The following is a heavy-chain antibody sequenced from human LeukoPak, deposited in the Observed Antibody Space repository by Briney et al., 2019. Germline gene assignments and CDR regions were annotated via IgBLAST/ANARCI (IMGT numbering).Heavy chain of an antibody. CDR3: ARGYSGYDYLFT. CDR1: GYTFTSYG. J-gene: IGHJ4*02. V-gene: IGHV1-18*01. D-gene: IGHD5-12*01. Sequence: ASVKVSCTASGYTFTSYGISWVRQAPGQGLEWMGWISAYNGNANYAQKLQGRVTMTTDTSTSTAYMELRSLRSDDTAVYYCARGYSGYDYLFTWGQGTLVTVSS. CDR2: ISAYNGNA.